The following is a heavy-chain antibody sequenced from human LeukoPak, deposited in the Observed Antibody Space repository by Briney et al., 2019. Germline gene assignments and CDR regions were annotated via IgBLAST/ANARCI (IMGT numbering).Heavy chain of an antibody. J-gene: IGHJ3*02. CDR3: ANPRLYYYDSSGYLRLDAFDI. D-gene: IGHD3-22*01. CDR2: INPNSGGT. Sequence: ASVKVSCKASGYTFTGYYMHWVRQAPGQGLEWMGWINPNSGGTNYAQKFQGRVTITTDESTSTAYMELSSLRSEDTAVYYCANPRLYYYDSSGYLRLDAFDIWGQGTMVTVSS. V-gene: IGHV1-2*02. CDR1: GYTFTGYY.